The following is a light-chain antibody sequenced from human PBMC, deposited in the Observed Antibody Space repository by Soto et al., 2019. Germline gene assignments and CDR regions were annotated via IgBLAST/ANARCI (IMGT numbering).Light chain of an antibody. CDR2: GAS. CDR1: QSISRN. Sequence: EIVMTQSPATLSVSPGESATLSCRASQSISRNLAWYQQKPGQAPRLLIYGASTGATGIPGRFSGSGFGTEFTLTITSLQPEDVAVYYCQQRGKWPSTFGPGTKVEMK. CDR3: QQRGKWPST. J-gene: IGKJ2*02. V-gene: IGKV3-15*01.